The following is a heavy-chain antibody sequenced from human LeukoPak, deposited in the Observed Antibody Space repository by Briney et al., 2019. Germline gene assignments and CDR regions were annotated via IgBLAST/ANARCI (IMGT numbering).Heavy chain of an antibody. J-gene: IGHJ2*01. CDR1: GYTFTSYG. CDR2: ISAYNGNT. Sequence: GASVKVSCKASGYTFTSYGISWVRQAPGQGLEWMGWISAYNGNTNYAQKLQGRVTMTTDTSTSTAYMELRSLRSEDTAVYYCARATGNSDHSPQEPIDLYFDLWGRGTLVTVSS. D-gene: IGHD4-23*01. V-gene: IGHV1-18*01. CDR3: ARATGNSDHSPQEPIDLYFDL.